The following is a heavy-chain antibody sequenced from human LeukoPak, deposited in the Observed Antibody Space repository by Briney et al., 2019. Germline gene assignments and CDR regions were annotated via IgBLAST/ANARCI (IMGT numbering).Heavy chain of an antibody. CDR2: MNPNSGNT. D-gene: IGHD2-15*01. CDR1: GYTFTSYD. J-gene: IGHJ4*02. Sequence: ASVPVSCKASGYTFTSYDSNWVRQAAGQGLEWMGWMNPNSGNTDYAQKFQGRVTMTRNTSISTAYMELSSLRSEDTAVYYCAREGIFRCSGGSCYFDDWGQGTLVTVSS. CDR3: AREGIFRCSGGSCYFDD. V-gene: IGHV1-8*01.